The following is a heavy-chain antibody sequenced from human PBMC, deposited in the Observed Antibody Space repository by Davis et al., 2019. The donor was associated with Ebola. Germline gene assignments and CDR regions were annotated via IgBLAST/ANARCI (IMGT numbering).Heavy chain of an antibody. CDR2: TYFSGNT. Sequence: MPSETLSLTCTVSGGSISSTNYFWGWIRQPPGKGLEWIGSTYFSGNTDYNPSLKSRVTISQDTSTNQFSLKLSSVTAADTAVYYCARRKAGPGGDFDYWGQGTLVTVSS. D-gene: IGHD2-8*02. J-gene: IGHJ4*02. CDR3: ARRKAGPGGDFDY. V-gene: IGHV4-39*01. CDR1: GGSISSTNYF.